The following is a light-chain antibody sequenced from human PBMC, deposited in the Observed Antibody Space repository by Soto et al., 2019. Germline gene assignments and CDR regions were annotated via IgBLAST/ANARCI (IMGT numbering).Light chain of an antibody. Sequence: EIVLTQSPGTLSLSPGEIATISCRPSQSVSSSYLAWYQQKPGQAPRLLIYGASSRATGMPDRFSGSGSGTDFTLTISRLEPEDFAVYYCQQYGSSPKTFGQGTKVDIK. CDR1: QSVSSSY. CDR3: QQYGSSPKT. V-gene: IGKV3-20*01. CDR2: GAS. J-gene: IGKJ1*01.